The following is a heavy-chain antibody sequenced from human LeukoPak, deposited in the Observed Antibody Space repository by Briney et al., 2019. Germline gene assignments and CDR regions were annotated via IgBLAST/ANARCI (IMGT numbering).Heavy chain of an antibody. D-gene: IGHD1-14*01. CDR2: ISSTSGTI. V-gene: IGHV3-48*02. CDR3: ARDLGNNPAADLDAFDL. Sequence: GGSLRLSCAASGFIFRSHTMNWVRQGPGKGLEWVSYISSTSGTIYYADSVKGRFTISRDNAKDSLYLQMNSLRDEDTAVYFCARDLGNNPAADLDAFDLWGQGTMVTVSS. CDR1: GFIFRSHT. J-gene: IGHJ3*01.